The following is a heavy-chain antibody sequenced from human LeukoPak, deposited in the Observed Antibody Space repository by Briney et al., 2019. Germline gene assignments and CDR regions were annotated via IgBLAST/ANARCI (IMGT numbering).Heavy chain of an antibody. Sequence: GGSLRLSCAASGFTFSSHRKSWVRQAPGRGLEWVANINLDGSKKFYVDSVKGRFSISRDNAKNSLSLQMNSLRAEDTAIYYCGRNGRTWNKWGQGTLVTVSS. J-gene: IGHJ4*02. V-gene: IGHV3-7*04. CDR1: GFTFSSHR. CDR2: INLDGSKK. CDR3: GRNGRTWNK. D-gene: IGHD1/OR15-1a*01.